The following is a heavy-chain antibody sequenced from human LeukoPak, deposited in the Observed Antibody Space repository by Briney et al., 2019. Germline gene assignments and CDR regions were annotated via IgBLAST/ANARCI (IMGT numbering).Heavy chain of an antibody. CDR1: GFTFSDYY. Sequence: GGSLRLSCAASGFTFSDYYMSWIRQAPGKGLEWVSYITSSGSAMYHADSVKGRFTISRDNSRNSLYLQVTTLRTEDTAVYYCARAFRDAFDIWGQGTMVIVSS. CDR2: ITSSGSAM. V-gene: IGHV3-11*04. CDR3: ARAFRDAFDI. J-gene: IGHJ3*02.